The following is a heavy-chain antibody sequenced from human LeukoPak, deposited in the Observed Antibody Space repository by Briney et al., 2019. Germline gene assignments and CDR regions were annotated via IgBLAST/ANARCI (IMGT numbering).Heavy chain of an antibody. V-gene: IGHV1-2*02. CDR2: INPNSGGT. CDR1: GYTFTGYY. CDR3: ARGLYYYGSGSYAGGY. J-gene: IGHJ4*02. D-gene: IGHD3-10*01. Sequence: ASVKVSCKASGYTFTGYYMHWVRQAPGQGLEWMGWINPNSGGTNYAQKFQCRVTMTRDTSISTAYMELSRLRSDDTAVYYCARGLYYYGSGSYAGGYWGQGTLVTVSS.